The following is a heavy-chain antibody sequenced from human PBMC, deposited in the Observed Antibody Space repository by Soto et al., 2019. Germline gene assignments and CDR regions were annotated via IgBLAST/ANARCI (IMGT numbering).Heavy chain of an antibody. J-gene: IGHJ4*02. V-gene: IGHV4-39*01. Sequence: SETLSLTCTVSGGSISSSSYYWGWIRQPPGKGLEWIGSIYYSGSTYYNPSLKSRVTISVDTSKNQFSLKLSSVTAADTAVYYCAGTYYDFWSGYPEPHYYFDYWGQGTLVTVSS. D-gene: IGHD3-3*01. CDR3: AGTYYDFWSGYPEPHYYFDY. CDR1: GGSISSSSYY. CDR2: IYYSGST.